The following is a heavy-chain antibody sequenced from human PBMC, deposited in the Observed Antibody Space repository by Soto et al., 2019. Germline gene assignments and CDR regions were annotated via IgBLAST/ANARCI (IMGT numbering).Heavy chain of an antibody. Sequence: EVQLVESGGGLVKPGGTLRLSCAASGFTFSSYSMNWVRQAPGKGLEWVSSISSSSSYIYYADSVKGRFTISSDNAKNSLYLQMDSLRAEDTAVYYCARDMTTVTTYGMDVWGQGTTVTVSS. CDR1: GFTFSSYS. V-gene: IGHV3-21*01. CDR2: ISSSSSYI. CDR3: ARDMTTVTTYGMDV. J-gene: IGHJ6*02. D-gene: IGHD4-17*01.